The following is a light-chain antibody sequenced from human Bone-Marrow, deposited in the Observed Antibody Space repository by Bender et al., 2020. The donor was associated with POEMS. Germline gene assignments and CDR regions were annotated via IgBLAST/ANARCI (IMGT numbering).Light chain of an antibody. V-gene: IGLV1-36*01. CDR2: YDH. CDR3: SAWDDSLSGWV. Sequence: QSVVTQPPSLSEAPRQRVTIPCSGSSSNIGNHGVNWYQQLPGEAPKLLIYYDHLLTPGVSDRFSAPKSGPSDSLAISELQSEDEALYYCSAWDDSLSGWVFGGGTKLTVL. J-gene: IGLJ3*02. CDR1: SSNIGNHG.